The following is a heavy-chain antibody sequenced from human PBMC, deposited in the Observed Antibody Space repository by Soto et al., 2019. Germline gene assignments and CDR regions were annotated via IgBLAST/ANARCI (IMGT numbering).Heavy chain of an antibody. Sequence: QIQLQESGPGLVKPSETLSLTCSVSGDSIRSVGYYWTWIRQPPGKGLEWLGDGYGVGTSRYNASLRSLIYIAAAPSSNVISLTLTSLAATDTAVYFCGRGVSSGWNPTRVDPWAHG. J-gene: IGHJ5*02. CDR1: GDSIRSVGYY. V-gene: IGHV4-31*01. CDR3: GRGVSSGWNPTRVDP. CDR2: GYGVGTS. D-gene: IGHD6-25*01.